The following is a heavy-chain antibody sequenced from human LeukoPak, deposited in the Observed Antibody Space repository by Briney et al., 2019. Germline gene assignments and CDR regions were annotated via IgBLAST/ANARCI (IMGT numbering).Heavy chain of an antibody. CDR3: VRLRYTYGKNFDC. Sequence: GGSLRLSCAASGFTFKGYWMSWVRQAPGKGLEWVANIQQDGSEKKYVDSMKGRFTISRDNAKNSLYLQMDSLRAEDTAVYYCVRLRYTYGKNFDCWGQGTLVTVSS. V-gene: IGHV3-7*01. CDR1: GFTFKGYW. D-gene: IGHD5-18*01. J-gene: IGHJ4*02. CDR2: IQQDGSEK.